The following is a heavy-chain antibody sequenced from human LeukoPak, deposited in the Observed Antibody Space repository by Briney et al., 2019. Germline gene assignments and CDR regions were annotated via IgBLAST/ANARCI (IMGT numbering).Heavy chain of an antibody. CDR1: GGTFSSYA. D-gene: IGHD2-21*02. V-gene: IGHV1-69*04. CDR3: ARDPGEGGDNDY. J-gene: IGHJ4*02. Sequence: SVKVSCKASGGTFSSYAISWVRQAPGQGLEWMGRIIPILGIANYAQKFQGRVTITADKSTSTAYMELSSLRSEDTAVYYCARDPGEGGDNDYRGQGTLVTVSS. CDR2: IIPILGIA.